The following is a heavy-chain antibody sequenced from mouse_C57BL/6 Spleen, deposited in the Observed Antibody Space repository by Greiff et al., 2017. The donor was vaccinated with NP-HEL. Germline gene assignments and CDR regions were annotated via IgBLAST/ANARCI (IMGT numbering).Heavy chain of an antibody. D-gene: IGHD2-3*01. CDR3: ARDGYYSTAYYYAMDY. Sequence: QVQLQQSGAELVKPGASVKISCKASGYAFSSYWMNWVKQRPGKGLEWIGQIYPGDGDTNYNGKFEGKATLTADKSSSTAYMQLSSLTSEDSAVYFCARDGYYSTAYYYAMDYWGQGTSVTVSS. CDR1: GYAFSSYW. V-gene: IGHV1-80*01. J-gene: IGHJ4*01. CDR2: IYPGDGDT.